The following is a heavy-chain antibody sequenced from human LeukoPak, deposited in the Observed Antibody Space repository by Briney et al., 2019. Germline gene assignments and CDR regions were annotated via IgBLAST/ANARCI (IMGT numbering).Heavy chain of an antibody. J-gene: IGHJ4*02. CDR2: IYHSGST. CDR3: ARARGYSYGSYDY. Sequence: SETLSLTCAVSGGSISSSNWWSWVRQPPGKGLEWIGEIYHSGSTNYNPSLKSRVTISVDKSKNQFSLKLSSVTAADMAVYYCARARGYSYGSYDYWGQGTLVTVSS. CDR1: GGSISSSNW. V-gene: IGHV4-4*02. D-gene: IGHD5-18*01.